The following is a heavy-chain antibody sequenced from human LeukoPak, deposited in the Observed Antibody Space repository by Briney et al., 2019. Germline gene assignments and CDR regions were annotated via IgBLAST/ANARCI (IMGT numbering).Heavy chain of an antibody. CDR1: GEPFSGYY. Sequence: KPSETLSLTCAVYGEPFSGYYWSWIRHPPGKGLEWIGEINQSGTTNYSPSLKSRVSISVDPSKNQFSLRLNSVNAADTAVYFCARGPSHGGKYRGFFDHWGQGTLVTVSS. V-gene: IGHV4-34*01. J-gene: IGHJ4*02. CDR2: INQSGTT. CDR3: ARGPSHGGKYRGFFDH. D-gene: IGHD4-23*01.